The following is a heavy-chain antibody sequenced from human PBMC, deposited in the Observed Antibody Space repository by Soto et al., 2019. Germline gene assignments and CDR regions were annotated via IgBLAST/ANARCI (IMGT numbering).Heavy chain of an antibody. D-gene: IGHD6-13*01. V-gene: IGHV4-59*01. CDR1: GGSISSYY. Sequence: SETLSLTCSVSGGSISSYYWRRIRQPPGKGLEWIGYIYYSGSTNYNPSLKSRVTISVDTSKNQFSLKLSSVTAADTAVYYCARASSWSYVIDYWGQGTLVTVSS. J-gene: IGHJ4*02. CDR2: IYYSGST. CDR3: ARASSWSYVIDY.